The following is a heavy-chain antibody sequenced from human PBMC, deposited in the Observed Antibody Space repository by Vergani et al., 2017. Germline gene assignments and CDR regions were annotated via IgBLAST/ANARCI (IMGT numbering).Heavy chain of an antibody. CDR2: IYYSGST. Sequence: QVQLQESGPGLVKPSQTLSLTCTVSGGSISSGGYYWSWIRQHPGKGLEWIGYIYYSGSTYYNPSLKSRVTISVDTSKNQFSLKLSSVTAADTAVYYCARDPAYYGSELALVAHGAWSQGTLVTVSS. CDR1: GGSISSGGYY. D-gene: IGHD3-10*01. J-gene: IGHJ5*02. V-gene: IGHV4-31*03. CDR3: ARDPAYYGSELALVAHGA.